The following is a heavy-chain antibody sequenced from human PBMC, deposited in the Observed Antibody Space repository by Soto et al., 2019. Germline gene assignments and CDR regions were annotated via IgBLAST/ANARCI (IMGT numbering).Heavy chain of an antibody. CDR2: IYYSGST. CDR3: ARAKAPLYSSSWYWFDP. CDR1: GGSISSYY. Sequence: QVQLQESGPGLVKPSETLSLTCTVPGGSISSYYWSWIRQPPGKGLEWIGYIYYSGSTNYNPSLKSRVTIAVDTSTNQFSLKLSSVTAADTAVYYCARAKAPLYSSSWYWFDPWGQGTLVTVSS. V-gene: IGHV4-59*08. D-gene: IGHD6-13*01. J-gene: IGHJ5*02.